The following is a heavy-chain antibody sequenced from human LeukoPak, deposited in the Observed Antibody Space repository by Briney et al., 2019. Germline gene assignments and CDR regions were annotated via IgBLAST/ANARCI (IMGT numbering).Heavy chain of an antibody. V-gene: IGHV3-23*01. CDR3: AKDPRHHVPRAYFDY. CDR2: ISGSGGST. D-gene: IGHD1-14*01. J-gene: IGHJ4*02. CDR1: GFTFSSYA. Sequence: GGSLRLSCAASGFTFSSYAMIWVRQAPGKGLEWISAISGSGGSTYYADSVKGRFTISRDNSKNTLYLQMNSLRAEDTAVYYCAKDPRHHVPRAYFDYWGQGTLVTVSS.